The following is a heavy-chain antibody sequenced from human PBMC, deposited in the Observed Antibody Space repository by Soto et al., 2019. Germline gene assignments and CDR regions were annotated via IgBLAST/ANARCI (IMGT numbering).Heavy chain of an antibody. V-gene: IGHV4-34*03. CDR3: VRTELATLGTKNYYGMDV. J-gene: IGHJ6*02. Sequence: QVQLQQWGAGLLKPSESLSLTCGISGVSLSGFFWGWVRQPPGKGLEWIGEMDYAGRFNYNPSLKSRVIKSTDTSRNHFSLTLTSVTAADTGVYFCVRTELATLGTKNYYGMDVWGRGTTVTVSS. D-gene: IGHD3-16*01. CDR2: MDYAGRF. CDR1: GVSLSGFF.